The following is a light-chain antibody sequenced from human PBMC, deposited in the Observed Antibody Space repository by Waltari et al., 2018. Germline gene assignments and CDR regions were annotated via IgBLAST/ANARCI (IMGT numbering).Light chain of an antibody. CDR2: WAS. CDR1: QIVLYSSNNKNY. J-gene: IGKJ2*01. Sequence: DIVMTQSPDSLAVSLGERATLNCKSSQIVLYSSNNKNYLAWYQQKPGQPPKLLIYWASTRESGVPDRFSGSGSGTDFTLTISSLQAEDVAVYYCQQYYSTPYTFGQGTKLEIK. V-gene: IGKV4-1*01. CDR3: QQYYSTPYT.